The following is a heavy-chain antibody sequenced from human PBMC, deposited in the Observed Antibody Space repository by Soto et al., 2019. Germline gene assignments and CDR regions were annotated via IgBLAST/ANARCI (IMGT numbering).Heavy chain of an antibody. CDR2: INAGNGNT. Sequence: ASVKVSCKASGYTFTSYAMHWVRQAPGQRLEWMGWINAGNGNTKYSQKFQGRVTITRDTSASTAYMELSSLRSEDTAVYYCARSDLGWAPLDYWGQGTLVTVSS. CDR1: GYTFTSYA. V-gene: IGHV1-3*01. J-gene: IGHJ4*02. D-gene: IGHD6-19*01. CDR3: ARSDLGWAPLDY.